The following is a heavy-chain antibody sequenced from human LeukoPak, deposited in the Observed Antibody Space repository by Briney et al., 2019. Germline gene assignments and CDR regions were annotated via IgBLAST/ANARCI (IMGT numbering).Heavy chain of an antibody. Sequence: SETLSLTCTVSGGSISSYYWSWIRQPPGKGLEWIGYIYYSGSTNYNPSLKSRVTISVDTSKNQFSLKLSSVTAADTAVYYCARDLSVAGTLDYWGQGTLVTVSS. CDR3: ARDLSVAGTLDY. CDR2: IYYSGST. D-gene: IGHD6-19*01. CDR1: GGSISSYY. J-gene: IGHJ4*02. V-gene: IGHV4-59*12.